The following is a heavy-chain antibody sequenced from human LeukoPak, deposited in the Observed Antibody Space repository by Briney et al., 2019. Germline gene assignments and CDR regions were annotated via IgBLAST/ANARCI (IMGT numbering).Heavy chain of an antibody. CDR3: ARVGALSSSWLLY. CDR2: ISSRAGTI. D-gene: IGHD6-13*01. Sequence: PGGSLRLSCSASGLTFSSYEMNWVRQAPGKGLGWVSSISSRAGTIYYADSVKGRFTISRDNAKNSLYLQMNSLRAEDTAVYYCARVGALSSSWLLYWGQGTLVTVSS. CDR1: GLTFSSYE. V-gene: IGHV3-48*03. J-gene: IGHJ4*02.